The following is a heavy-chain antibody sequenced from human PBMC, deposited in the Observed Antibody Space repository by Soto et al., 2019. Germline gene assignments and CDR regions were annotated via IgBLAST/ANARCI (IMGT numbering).Heavy chain of an antibody. V-gene: IGHV3-23*01. J-gene: IGHJ6*02. CDR2: ISGSGGST. Sequence: GGSLRLSCAASGFTFSSYAMSWVRQAPGKGLEWVSAISGSGGSTYYADSVKGRFTISRDNSKNTLYLQMNSLRAEDTAVYYCAKGLVAVKPDYYYGMDAWGQGTTVTVSS. CDR1: GFTFSSYA. D-gene: IGHD6-19*01. CDR3: AKGLVAVKPDYYYGMDA.